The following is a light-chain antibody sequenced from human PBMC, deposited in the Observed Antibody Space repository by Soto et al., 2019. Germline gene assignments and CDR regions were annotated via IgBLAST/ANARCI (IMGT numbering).Light chain of an antibody. J-gene: IGKJ4*01. Sequence: AIRMTQSPSSFSASTGDRVTITCRASQGISSYLAWYQQKPGKAPKLLIYAASTLHSGVPSRFSGSGSGTDFTLTISCLQSEDFATYYCQQYYSYPLTFGGGTKVEIK. CDR3: QQYYSYPLT. V-gene: IGKV1-8*01. CDR2: AAS. CDR1: QGISSY.